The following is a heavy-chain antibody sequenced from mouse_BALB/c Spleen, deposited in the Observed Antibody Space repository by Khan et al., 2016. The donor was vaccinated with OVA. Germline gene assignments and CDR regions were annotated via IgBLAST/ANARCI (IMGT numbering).Heavy chain of an antibody. CDR3: ASHLTGSFAD. CDR1: GFTFSSYS. Sequence: EVQLQESGGDLVKPGGSLKLSCAASGFTFSSYSMSWVRQTPDKRLEWVATISSDGDYTYFPDSVKGRFTISRDNAKNTLNLQMSSLKSEDTALYYCASHLTGSFADWGQGTLVTVSA. D-gene: IGHD4-1*01. CDR2: ISSDGDYT. V-gene: IGHV5-6*01. J-gene: IGHJ3*01.